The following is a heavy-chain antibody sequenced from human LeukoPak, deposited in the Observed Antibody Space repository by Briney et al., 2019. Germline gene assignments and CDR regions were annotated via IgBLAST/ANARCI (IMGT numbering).Heavy chain of an antibody. D-gene: IGHD2-2*01. CDR3: ARDPFERNFWSPVGGLLDY. CDR1: GFTFSNYP. V-gene: IGHV3-30*04. Sequence: QTGRSLRLSCAASGFTFSNYPMHWVRQAPGKGLEWVAVISYDGSDKYDAASVKGRFTISRDNSENTLYLQMNSLRPEDTAVYYCARDPFERNFWSPVGGLLDYWGQGTLVTVSS. CDR2: ISYDGSDK. J-gene: IGHJ4*02.